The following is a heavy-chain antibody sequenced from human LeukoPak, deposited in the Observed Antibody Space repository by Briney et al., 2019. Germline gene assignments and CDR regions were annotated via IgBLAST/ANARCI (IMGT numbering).Heavy chain of an antibody. J-gene: IGHJ4*02. Sequence: ASVKVSCKVSGYTLTELSMHWVRQAPGKGLEWMGGFDPEDGETIYAQKLQGRVTMTTDTSTSTAYMELRSLRSDDTAVYYCARGSSSGRMDYWGQGTLVTVSS. CDR3: ARGSSSGRMDY. D-gene: IGHD3-22*01. CDR1: GYTLTELS. V-gene: IGHV1-24*01. CDR2: FDPEDGET.